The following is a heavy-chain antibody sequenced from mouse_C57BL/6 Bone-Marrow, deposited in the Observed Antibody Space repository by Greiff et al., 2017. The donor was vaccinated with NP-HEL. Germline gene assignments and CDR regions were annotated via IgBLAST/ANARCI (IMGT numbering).Heavy chain of an antibody. CDR3: ERTAQATCPFDY. Sequence: QVQLQQPGAELVRPGSSVKLSCKASGYTFTSYWMHWVKQRPIQGLEWIGNIDPSDSETHYNQKFKDKATLTVDKSSSTAYMQLSSLTSEDSAVYFCERTAQATCPFDYWGQGTTLPVSS. V-gene: IGHV1-52*01. CDR2: IDPSDSET. CDR1: GYTFTSYW. D-gene: IGHD3-2*02. J-gene: IGHJ2*01.